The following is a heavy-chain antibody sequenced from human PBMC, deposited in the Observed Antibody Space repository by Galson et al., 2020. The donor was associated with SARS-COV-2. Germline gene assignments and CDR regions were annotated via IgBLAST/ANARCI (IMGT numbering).Heavy chain of an antibody. V-gene: IGHV1-2*02. Sequence: ASVTVSCKASGYTFTGYYMHWVRQAPGQGLEWMGWINPNSGGTNYAQKFQGRVTMTRDTSISTAYMELSRLRSDDTAVYYCAKTYYDILTGYYINWFAPWGQGTLVTVSS. CDR3: AKTYYDILTGYYINWFAP. CDR1: GYTFTGYY. D-gene: IGHD3-9*01. J-gene: IGHJ5*02. CDR2: INPNSGGT.